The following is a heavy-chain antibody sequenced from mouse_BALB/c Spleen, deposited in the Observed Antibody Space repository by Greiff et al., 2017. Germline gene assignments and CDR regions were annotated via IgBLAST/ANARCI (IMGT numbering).Heavy chain of an antibody. CDR3: TSSRRNWFAY. V-gene: IGHV1-9*01. J-gene: IGHJ3*01. CDR2: ILPGSGST. CDR1: GFTFSGYW. Sequence: QVQLQQSGAELVKPGASVKLSCTASGFTFSGYWIEWVKQRPGQGLEWIGGILPGSGSTNYDEKFKGKATLTADTSSNTAYMQLSSLTSEASAVYYCTSSRRNWFAYWGQGTLVTVSA.